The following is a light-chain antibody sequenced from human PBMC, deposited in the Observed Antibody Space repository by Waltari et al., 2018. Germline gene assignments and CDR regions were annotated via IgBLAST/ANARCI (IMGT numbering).Light chain of an antibody. V-gene: IGKV2-30*02. Sequence: DVVMTQSPLSLPVTLGQPASISCWSSQSLVHSDGNTYLNWFQQRPGQSPRRLIYQVSIRATWVPYRFRGSGSGTDLTLKISRVEAEDVGVYYGMQGTHWPRTFGQGTKVEIK. CDR3: MQGTHWPRT. J-gene: IGKJ1*01. CDR1: QSLVHSDGNTY. CDR2: QVS.